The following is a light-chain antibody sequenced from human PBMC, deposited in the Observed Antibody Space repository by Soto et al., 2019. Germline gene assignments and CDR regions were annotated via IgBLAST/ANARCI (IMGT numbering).Light chain of an antibody. Sequence: EIVMTQSPATLSVSPGERVTFSCRASQNVYNKLAWYQHKPGQAPRLLISGASTGATGVPPRFSGSGSGTDFTLTVNSLQSEDVAVYYCPQYHNLPFTFGGGTKVDIK. J-gene: IGKJ4*01. V-gene: IGKV3-15*01. CDR1: QNVYNK. CDR3: PQYHNLPFT. CDR2: GAS.